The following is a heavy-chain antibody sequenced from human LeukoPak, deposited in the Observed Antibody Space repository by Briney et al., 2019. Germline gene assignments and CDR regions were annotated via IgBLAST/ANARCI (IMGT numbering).Heavy chain of an antibody. CDR1: GYTFTDYY. Sequence: ASVKVSCKASGYTFTDYYIHWVRQAPGQGLEWMGWMNPDSGGTNCAQKFKGRVTMTRDTSINTAYMDLRRLTSDDTAIYYCTTRGGDTLMRTEAFDYWGLGTLVTVSS. CDR3: TTRGGDTLMRTEAFDY. J-gene: IGHJ4*02. V-gene: IGHV1-2*02. CDR2: MNPDSGGT. D-gene: IGHD3-16*01.